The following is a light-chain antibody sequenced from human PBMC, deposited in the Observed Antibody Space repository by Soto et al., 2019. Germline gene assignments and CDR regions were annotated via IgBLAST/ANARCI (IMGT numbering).Light chain of an antibody. CDR1: QDINNY. Sequence: DVLLIQSKSSLSASVGDRVTITCQASQDINNYLNWYQQKPGKAPKLLIFDATNLETGVPSRFSGSGSQTHYSLTISSLQPEDFATYYCHQYDSLPPTFGQGTRLEI. V-gene: IGKV1-33*01. CDR2: DAT. CDR3: HQYDSLPPT. J-gene: IGKJ5*01.